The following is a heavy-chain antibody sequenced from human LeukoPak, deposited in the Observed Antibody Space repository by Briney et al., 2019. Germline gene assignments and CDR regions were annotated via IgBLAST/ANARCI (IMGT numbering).Heavy chain of an antibody. V-gene: IGHV4-39*07. CDR1: GGSISSSSYY. CDR2: IYYSGST. CDR3: ARETDIVATISGYYYMDV. Sequence: NPSQTLSLTCTVSGGSISSSSYYWGWIRQPPGKGLEWIGSIYYSGSTYYNPSLKSRVTISVDTSKNQFSLKLSSVTAADTAVHYCARETDIVATISGYYYMDVWGKGTTVTVSS. J-gene: IGHJ6*03. D-gene: IGHD5-12*01.